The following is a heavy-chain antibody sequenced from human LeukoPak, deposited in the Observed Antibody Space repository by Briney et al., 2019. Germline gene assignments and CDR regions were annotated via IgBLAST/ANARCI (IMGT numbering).Heavy chain of an antibody. V-gene: IGHV3-15*01. CDR3: TTGLGRTNDDY. J-gene: IGHJ4*02. Sequence: SGGSLRLSCEGSGFSFGNAWMSWGRHAPGKGLEWVGRTMTASEGGRIDYGAFVKGRFIISRDDSKAMLYLQMSGLQSDDTGIYYCTTGLGRTNDDYWGPGTLVTVSS. CDR2: TMTASEGGRI. D-gene: IGHD2-2*01. CDR1: GFSFGNAW.